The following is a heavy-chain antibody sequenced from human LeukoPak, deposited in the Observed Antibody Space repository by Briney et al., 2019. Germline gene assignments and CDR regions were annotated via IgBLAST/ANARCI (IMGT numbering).Heavy chain of an antibody. J-gene: IGHJ4*02. CDR1: GFTFSSYG. CDR3: ANIIRKYTSGYYYFDY. D-gene: IGHD6-25*01. Sequence: GGSLRLSCAASGFTFSSYGMHWVRQAPGKGLEWVAVISFDGNNEYYADSVKGRFTISRDNSKNTLYLQMNSLRAEDTAVYYCANIIRKYTSGYYYFDYWGQGTLVTVSS. CDR2: ISFDGNNE. V-gene: IGHV3-30*18.